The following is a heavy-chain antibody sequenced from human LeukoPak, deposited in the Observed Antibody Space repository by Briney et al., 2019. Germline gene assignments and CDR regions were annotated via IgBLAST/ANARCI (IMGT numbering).Heavy chain of an antibody. CDR1: GGSISSSSYY. CDR2: MYYSGST. V-gene: IGHV4-39*07. Sequence: PSETLSLTCTVSGGSISSSSYYWGWIRQPPGKGLEWIGSMYYSGSTYYTPSLKSRVTISIDTSKKQFSLKLRSVTAADTAVYYCARIGGYSYGHQWGQGTLVTVSS. D-gene: IGHD5-18*01. J-gene: IGHJ1*01. CDR3: ARIGGYSYGHQ.